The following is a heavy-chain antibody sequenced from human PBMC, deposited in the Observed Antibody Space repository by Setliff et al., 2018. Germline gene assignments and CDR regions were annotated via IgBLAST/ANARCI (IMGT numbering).Heavy chain of an antibody. J-gene: IGHJ6*02. CDR3: ARDSRIRFTKEEGGAYYYGMDV. CDR2: ISGSSGDA. CDR1: NYTFINYG. D-gene: IGHD2-8*01. V-gene: IGHV1-18*01. Sequence: RASVKVSCKASNYTFINYGMSWVRQIPGHGLEWMGWISGSSGDASYAQKFQGRVIITLDTLTTTAYMELRSLRSDDTAVYYCARDSRIRFTKEEGGAYYYGMDVWGQGTTVTVSS.